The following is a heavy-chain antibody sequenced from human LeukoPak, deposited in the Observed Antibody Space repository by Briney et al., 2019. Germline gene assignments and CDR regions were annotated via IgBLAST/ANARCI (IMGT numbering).Heavy chain of an antibody. Sequence: PGGSLRLSCAASGFTFSTYWMNWFRQTPGKGLEWVAKIKADGGEKDHVASVKGRFTISRDNAKNSLYLQMNSLRVEDTAVYYCAKESSSGWFMGAFDIWGQGTMVTVSS. CDR3: AKESSSGWFMGAFDI. CDR2: IKADGGEK. V-gene: IGHV3-7*01. CDR1: GFTFSTYW. D-gene: IGHD6-19*01. J-gene: IGHJ3*02.